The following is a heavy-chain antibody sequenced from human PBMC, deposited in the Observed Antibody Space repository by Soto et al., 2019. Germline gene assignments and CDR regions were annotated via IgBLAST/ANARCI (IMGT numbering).Heavy chain of an antibody. V-gene: IGHV1-46*01. D-gene: IGHD3-10*01. Sequence: QVQLLQSGAEVKKPGASVKISCKASGYTFSFDYLSWVRRAPGQGLQWMGKINPYGGATTYAQSFQGRVSITSDASTGTVYMELSSLTSDDTAVYYCAKGRRNTFWGQGTLVSVSS. CDR1: GYTFSFDY. J-gene: IGHJ4*02. CDR3: AKGRRNTF. CDR2: INPYGGAT.